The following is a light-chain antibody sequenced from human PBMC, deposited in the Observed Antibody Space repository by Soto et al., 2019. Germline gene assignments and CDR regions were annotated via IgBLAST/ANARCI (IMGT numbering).Light chain of an antibody. CDR3: QQYNNGPGT. J-gene: IGKJ1*01. CDR2: GAS. V-gene: IGKV3-15*01. CDR1: QSVSSN. Sequence: EIVMTQSPATLSVSPGERATLSCRASQSVSSNLAWYQQKPGQAPRLLIYGASTRATGIPARFSGSGSGTEFTLTISSLQSEDFAVYYCQQYNNGPGTFGQGTKVEIK.